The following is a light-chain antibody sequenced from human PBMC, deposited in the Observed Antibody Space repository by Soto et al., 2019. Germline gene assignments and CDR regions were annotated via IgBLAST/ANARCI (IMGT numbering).Light chain of an antibody. V-gene: IGKV3-15*01. CDR2: GAS. CDR1: QSVRSN. CDR3: QQYDGWPRT. J-gene: IGKJ2*01. Sequence: EILMTQSPATLSVSPGERVTLSCRASQSVRSNLAWYQQKLGQAPRLLIYGASTRATGIPARFSGSGSGTEFTLTISSLQSEYLASFYCQQYDGWPRTFGQGTKL.